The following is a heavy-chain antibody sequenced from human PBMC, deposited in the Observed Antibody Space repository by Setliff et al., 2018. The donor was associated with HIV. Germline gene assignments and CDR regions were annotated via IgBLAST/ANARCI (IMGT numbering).Heavy chain of an antibody. CDR3: AQGRTTTWYDMDV. CDR1: GFSFSNFA. V-gene: IGHV3-23*01. D-gene: IGHD2-2*01. CDR2: ISDSGGAS. J-gene: IGHJ6*01. Sequence: PGGSLRLSCAASGFSFSNFAMNWVRQAPGKGLEWVSGISDSGGASHYADSVKGRFTISRDNSKNTLHLQIDSLRVEDTAVYYCAQGRTTTWYDMDVWGQGTTVTVSS.